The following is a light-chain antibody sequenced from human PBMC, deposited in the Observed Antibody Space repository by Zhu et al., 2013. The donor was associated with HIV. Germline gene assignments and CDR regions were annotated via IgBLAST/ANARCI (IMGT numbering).Light chain of an antibody. CDR1: ESVSRA. CDR2: GAT. V-gene: IGKV3-15*01. Sequence: EIVMTQSPATVSASPGERVTISCRTSESVSRALAWYYQAPGQGPRLLIHGATTRATGVPARFTGSWSGTDFTLTITSLESVDVGFYCCLQYSNWPPWTFGRGTKVEIK. CDR3: LQYSNWPPWT. J-gene: IGKJ1*01.